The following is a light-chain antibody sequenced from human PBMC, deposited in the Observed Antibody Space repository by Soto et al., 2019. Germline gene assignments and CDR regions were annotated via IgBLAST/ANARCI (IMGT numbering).Light chain of an antibody. Sequence: EIVLTQSPATLSLSPGESATLSCWASQSVSNYLVWYQQKPGQAPRLLIYDASRRATGIPARFSGGGSGTDFSLTISSXEPEDFAVYYCQQRSIWPWTFGQGTKVDIK. CDR2: DAS. CDR3: QQRSIWPWT. J-gene: IGKJ1*01. CDR1: QSVSNY. V-gene: IGKV3-11*01.